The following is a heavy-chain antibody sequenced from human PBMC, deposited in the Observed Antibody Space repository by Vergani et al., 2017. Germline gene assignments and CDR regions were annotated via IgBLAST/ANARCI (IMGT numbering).Heavy chain of an antibody. CDR1: GFTFDDYA. CDR3: ARGEARNYDFWSGQGKHNEKSAFDI. CDR2: ISWNSGSI. D-gene: IGHD3-3*01. J-gene: IGHJ3*02. V-gene: IGHV3-9*01. Sequence: EVQLVESGGGLVQPGRSLRLSCAASGFTFDDYAMYWVRQAPGKGLEWVSGISWNSGSIGYADSVKGRFTISRDNAKNSLYLQMNSLRAGDTAVYYCARGEARNYDFWSGQGKHNEKSAFDIWGQGTTVTVSS.